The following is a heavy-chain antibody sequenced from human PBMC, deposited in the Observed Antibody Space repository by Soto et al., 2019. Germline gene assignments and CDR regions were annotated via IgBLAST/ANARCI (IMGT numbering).Heavy chain of an antibody. J-gene: IGHJ6*02. D-gene: IGHD3-9*01. CDR2: ISSSSSYI. CDR1: GFTFSSYS. Sequence: EVQLVESGGGLVKPGGSLRLSCAASGFTFSSYSMNWVRQAPGKGLEWVSSISSSSSYIYYADSVKGRFTISRDNAKNSLYLQMNSLRAEDTAVYYCARVLHDILTGLGYYYYYGMDVWGQGTTVTVSS. CDR3: ARVLHDILTGLGYYYYYGMDV. V-gene: IGHV3-21*01.